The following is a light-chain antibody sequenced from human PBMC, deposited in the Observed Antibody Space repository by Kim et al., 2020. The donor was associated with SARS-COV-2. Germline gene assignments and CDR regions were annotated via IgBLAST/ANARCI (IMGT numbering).Light chain of an antibody. CDR2: TAS. Sequence: DVQLTQSPSSLSASVGDRVTITCRASQSISTSLNWYQQKPGKAPKFLIYTASNLQGGVPSRFSGSGSGTDFTLSISSLQPEDFATYYCQQRYSVPYTFGQGTKLEI. V-gene: IGKV1-39*01. CDR1: QSISTS. CDR3: QQRYSVPYT. J-gene: IGKJ2*01.